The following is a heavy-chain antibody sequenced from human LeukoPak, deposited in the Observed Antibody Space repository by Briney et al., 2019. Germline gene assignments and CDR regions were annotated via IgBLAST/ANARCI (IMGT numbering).Heavy chain of an antibody. CDR3: ARLGDSGYDFAAWFDS. D-gene: IGHD5-12*01. CDR2: INHSGST. V-gene: IGHV4-34*01. CDR1: GGSFSGYY. J-gene: IGHJ5*01. Sequence: SETLSLTCAVYGGSFSGYYWSWIRQPPGKGLEWIGEINHSGSTNYNPSLKSRVTISVDKSKNQFSLKLSSVTAADTAVYYCARLGDSGYDFAAWFDSWGQGTLVTVSS.